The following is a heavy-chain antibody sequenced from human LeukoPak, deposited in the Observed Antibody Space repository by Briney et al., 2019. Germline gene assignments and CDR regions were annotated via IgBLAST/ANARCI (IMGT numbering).Heavy chain of an antibody. CDR3: ASGYSGSPLDY. CDR1: GGSISSGDYY. V-gene: IGHV4-30-4*08. D-gene: IGHD1-26*01. Sequence: PSETLSLTCTVSGGSISSGDYYWSWIRQPPGKGLEWIGYIYYSGSTYYNPSLQSRVTISVDTSRNQFSLKLSSVTAADTAVYYCASGYSGSPLDYWGQGTLVTVSS. J-gene: IGHJ4*02. CDR2: IYYSGST.